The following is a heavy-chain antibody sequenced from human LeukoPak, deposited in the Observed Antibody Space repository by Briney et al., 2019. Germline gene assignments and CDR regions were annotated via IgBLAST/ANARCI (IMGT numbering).Heavy chain of an antibody. CDR3: ARGYSYGSVYALYYFDY. D-gene: IGHD5-18*01. J-gene: IGHJ4*02. CDR2: INHSGNT. Sequence: SETLSLTCGVYDGSFSDYYWSWIRQPPGKGLEWIGEINHSGNTNYNPSLKSRVTISVDTSKNQFSLKLSSVTAADTAVYYCARGYSYGSVYALYYFDYWGQGTLVTVSS. CDR1: DGSFSDYY. V-gene: IGHV4-34*01.